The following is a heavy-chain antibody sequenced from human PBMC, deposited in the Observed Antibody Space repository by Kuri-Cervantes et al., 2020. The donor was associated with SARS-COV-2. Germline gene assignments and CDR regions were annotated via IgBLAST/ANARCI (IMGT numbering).Heavy chain of an antibody. CDR2: ISSSSTI. CDR1: GFTFSDYY. D-gene: IGHD1-7*01. Sequence: GGSLRLSCAASGFTFSDYYMNWVRQAPGKGLEWVSSISSSSTIYYADSVKGRFTISRDNAKNSLYLQMNSLRAEDTAVYYCARDPKLGLPPAWGQGTLVTVSS. J-gene: IGHJ5*02. CDR3: ARDPKLGLPPA. V-gene: IGHV3-69-1*01.